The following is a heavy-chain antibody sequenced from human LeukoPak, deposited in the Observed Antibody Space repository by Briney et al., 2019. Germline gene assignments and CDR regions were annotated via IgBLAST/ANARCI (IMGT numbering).Heavy chain of an antibody. CDR3: AKIVVVVAAHRKENDGMDV. Sequence: GGSLRLSCAASGFTFSSYAMSWVRHAPGKGLEWVSAISGSGGSTYYADSVKGRFTISRDNSKNTLYLQMNSLRAEDTAVYHCAKIVVVVAAHRKENDGMDVWGQGTTVTVSS. CDR2: ISGSGGST. V-gene: IGHV3-23*01. D-gene: IGHD2-15*01. J-gene: IGHJ6*02. CDR1: GFTFSSYA.